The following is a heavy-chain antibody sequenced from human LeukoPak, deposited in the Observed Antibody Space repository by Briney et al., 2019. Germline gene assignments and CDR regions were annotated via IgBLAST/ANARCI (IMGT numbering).Heavy chain of an antibody. CDR3: ARDYYDSSGYPDAFDI. J-gene: IGHJ3*02. Sequence: GGSLRLSCAASGFTFSSYEMNWVRQAPGKGLEWVSYISSRGSTIYYADSVKGRFTISRDNAKNSLYLQMNSLRAEDTAVYYCARDYYDSSGYPDAFDIWGQGTMVTVSS. CDR2: ISSRGSTI. D-gene: IGHD3-22*01. V-gene: IGHV3-48*03. CDR1: GFTFSSYE.